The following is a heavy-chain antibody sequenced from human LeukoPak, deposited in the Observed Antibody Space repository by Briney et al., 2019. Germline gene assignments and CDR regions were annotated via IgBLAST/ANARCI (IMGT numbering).Heavy chain of an antibody. CDR1: GGSISSYY. Sequence: SETLSLTCTVSGGSISSYYWSWIQQPPGKGLEWIGYIYYSGSTNYNPSLKSRVTISVDTSKSQFSLKLSSATAADTAVYYCAREGDSGDYFDYWGQGSLVTVSS. V-gene: IGHV4-59*12. J-gene: IGHJ4*02. CDR2: IYYSGST. CDR3: AREGDSGDYFDY. D-gene: IGHD4-17*01.